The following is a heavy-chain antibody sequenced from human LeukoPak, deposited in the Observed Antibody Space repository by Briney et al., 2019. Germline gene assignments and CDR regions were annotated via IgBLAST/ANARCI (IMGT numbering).Heavy chain of an antibody. Sequence: ASVKVSCKASGGTFSSYAISWVRQAPGQGLEWMGGIIPIFGTANYAQKFQGRVTITADESTSTAYMELSSLRSEDTAVYYCARLLGMHDAFDIWGQGTMVTVSS. CDR2: IIPIFGTA. CDR1: GGTFSSYA. J-gene: IGHJ3*02. D-gene: IGHD7-27*01. V-gene: IGHV1-69*13. CDR3: ARLLGMHDAFDI.